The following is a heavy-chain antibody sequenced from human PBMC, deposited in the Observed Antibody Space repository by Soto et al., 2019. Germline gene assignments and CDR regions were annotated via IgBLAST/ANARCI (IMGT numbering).Heavy chain of an antibody. V-gene: IGHV3-23*01. CDR1: GFTFRNYA. CDR2: ISGSGGST. J-gene: IGHJ4*02. Sequence: GGSKRVSCAASGFTFRNYAVTWVRKNPGKGLEWVSTISGSGGSTYYADSVKGRFTISRDNSKNTLYLQMNSLRAEDTAVYYCAKDQGSSWYEIDYWGQGTLVTVSS. D-gene: IGHD6-13*01. CDR3: AKDQGSSWYEIDY.